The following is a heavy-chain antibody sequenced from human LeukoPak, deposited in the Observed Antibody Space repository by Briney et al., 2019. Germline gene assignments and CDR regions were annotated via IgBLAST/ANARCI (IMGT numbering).Heavy chain of an antibody. CDR3: ARGATVLRYFDWLVV. Sequence: ASVKVSCKASGYTFSGYYLHWVRLAPGRGLEWLGWINPNSGGTTYAQKFRGRVTMTRDTSINTAYMELSGLISNDTAVYYCARGATVLRYFDWLVVWGQGTLVTVSS. V-gene: IGHV1-2*02. CDR1: GYTFSGYY. D-gene: IGHD3-9*01. J-gene: IGHJ5*02. CDR2: INPNSGGT.